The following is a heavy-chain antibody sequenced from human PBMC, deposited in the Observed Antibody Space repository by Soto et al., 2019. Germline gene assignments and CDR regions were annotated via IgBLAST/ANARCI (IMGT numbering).Heavy chain of an antibody. V-gene: IGHV3-23*01. CDR1: GFTFNIYA. CDR2: ISRYGDFT. D-gene: IGHD3-22*01. Sequence: EVQLLESGGDLIQPWVSLRLSCAASGFTFNIYAMTWVRQAPGKGLEWVSAISRYGDFTYYADSVEGRFTISRDNSKNTLYLQMNSLRAEDTAVYYCAKDRYLDHDSRGYLFDNWGQGTLVTVSS. J-gene: IGHJ4*02. CDR3: AKDRYLDHDSRGYLFDN.